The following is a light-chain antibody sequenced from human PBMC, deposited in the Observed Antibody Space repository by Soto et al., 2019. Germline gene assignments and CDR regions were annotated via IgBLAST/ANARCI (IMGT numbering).Light chain of an antibody. CDR1: ENIARY. Sequence: DIQMTQSPSSLSESVGDRDTITCRASENIARYLNWYQQRPGKAPELLISAASSLQSGVPSRFSGGGSGTDFTLTISSLQPEDFAAYYCQQSYSNPRTFGQGTKVEIK. V-gene: IGKV1-39*01. J-gene: IGKJ1*01. CDR3: QQSYSNPRT. CDR2: AAS.